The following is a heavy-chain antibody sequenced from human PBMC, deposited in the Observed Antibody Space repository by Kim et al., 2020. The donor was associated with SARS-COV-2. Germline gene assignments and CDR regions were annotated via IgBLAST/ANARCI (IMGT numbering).Heavy chain of an antibody. J-gene: IGHJ5*02. V-gene: IGHV3-33*01. CDR1: GFTFSSYG. CDR3: ARERIAAAGTGFDP. Sequence: GGSLRLSCAASGFTFSSYGMHWVRQAPGKGLEWVAVIWYDGSNKYYADSVKGRFTISRDNSKNTLYLQMNSLRAEDTAVYYCARERIAAAGTGFDPWGQGTLVTVSS. D-gene: IGHD6-13*01. CDR2: IWYDGSNK.